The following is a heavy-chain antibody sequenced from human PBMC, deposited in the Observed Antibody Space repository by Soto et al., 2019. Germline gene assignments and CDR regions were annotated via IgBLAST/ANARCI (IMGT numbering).Heavy chain of an antibody. D-gene: IGHD5-12*01. Sequence: AVRWISKTYRKGLEWVGRIRSKANSYATAYAASVKGRFTISRDDSKNTAYLQMNSLKTEDTAVYFCTRQGIRSGLRWFAPRGKGTLVIVSS. CDR1: A. CDR2: IRSKANSYAT. J-gene: IGHJ5*02. CDR3: TRQGIRSGLRWFAP. V-gene: IGHV3-73*01.